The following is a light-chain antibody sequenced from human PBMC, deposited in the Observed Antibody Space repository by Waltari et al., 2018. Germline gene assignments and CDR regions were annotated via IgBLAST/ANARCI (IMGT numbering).Light chain of an antibody. J-gene: IGLJ3*02. CDR3: AAWDDALTGPL. CDR2: SDR. Sequence: QSLLTQPPSVSGPPGQTVTLPCSGSTPNIGSHSVTWYHHVPGTAPQLLIFSDRQRHSGVPDRFSASKSGATASLVISGLQSEDEGDYYCAAWDDALTGPLFGGGTKLTVL. CDR1: TPNIGSHS. V-gene: IGLV1-44*01.